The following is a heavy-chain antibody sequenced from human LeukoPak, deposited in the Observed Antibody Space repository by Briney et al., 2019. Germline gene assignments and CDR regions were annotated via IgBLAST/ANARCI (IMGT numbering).Heavy chain of an antibody. CDR1: GFTFSSYS. V-gene: IGHV3-21*01. CDR2: ISIISSYI. J-gene: IGHJ4*02. Sequence: GGSLRLSCAASGFTFSSYSMNWVRQAPGKGLEWVSSISIISSYIYYADSVKGPITISRDNAKNSLYLQMNSLRAEDTAEYYCARDREQQLVDYWGQGTLVTVS. D-gene: IGHD6-13*01. CDR3: ARDREQQLVDY.